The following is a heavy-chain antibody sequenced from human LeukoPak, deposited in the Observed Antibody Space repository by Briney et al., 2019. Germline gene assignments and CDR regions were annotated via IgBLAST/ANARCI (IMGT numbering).Heavy chain of an antibody. CDR2: IYYSGST. V-gene: IGHV4-59*01. CDR3: ASSLRFFMDV. CDR1: GGPFSGYF. D-gene: IGHD2-2*01. J-gene: IGHJ6*02. Sequence: SETLSLTCAVSGGPFSGYFWSWIRQSSGKGLEWIGYIYYSGSTNYNPSLKSRVTISVDTSKNQFSLKLSSVTAADTAVYYCASSLRFFMDVWGQGTTVTVSS.